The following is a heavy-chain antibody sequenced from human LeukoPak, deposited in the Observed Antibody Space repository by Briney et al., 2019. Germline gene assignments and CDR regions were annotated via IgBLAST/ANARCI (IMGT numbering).Heavy chain of an antibody. V-gene: IGHV3-23*01. CDR3: ARRGRYYFDY. CDR2: IGSSGGST. Sequence: GGSLRLSCAASGFXSSSNGISWVRQAPGKGLEWISSIGSSGGSTYYPDSVKGRFTISRDNSKNTLYLQMYSLRAEDTALYYCARRGRYYFDYWGQGTLVTVSS. CDR1: GFXSSSNG. J-gene: IGHJ4*02. D-gene: IGHD3-16*01.